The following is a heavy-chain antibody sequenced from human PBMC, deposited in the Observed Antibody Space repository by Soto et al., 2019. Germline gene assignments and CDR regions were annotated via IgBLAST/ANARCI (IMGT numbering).Heavy chain of an antibody. CDR1: GFSLSTSGVG. CDR2: IYWDDDK. J-gene: IGHJ1*01. D-gene: IGHD3-3*01. Sequence: QITLKESGPTLVKPTQTLTLTCTFSGFSLSTSGVGVDWIRRPPGKALEGLALIYWDDDKRYIPSLKSRITITKDTSKNQVVITMTNMDPVDTATYYFAHRAASTSFGVVIRYFQHLGKGSLVTVFS. V-gene: IGHV2-5*02. CDR3: AHRAASTSFGVVIRYFQH.